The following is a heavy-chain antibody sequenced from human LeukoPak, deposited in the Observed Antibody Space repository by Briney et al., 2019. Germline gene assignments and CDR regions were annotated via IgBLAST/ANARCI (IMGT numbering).Heavy chain of an antibody. CDR1: GFTFSSYA. Sequence: GGSLRLSCAASGFTFSSYAMHWVRQAPGKGLEWVSGISWNSGSIGYADSVKGRFTISRDNAKNSLYLQMNSLRAEDTALYYCAKDMGIDRSGPIDYWGQGTLVTVSS. J-gene: IGHJ4*02. CDR3: AKDMGIDRSGPIDY. V-gene: IGHV3-9*01. D-gene: IGHD3-22*01. CDR2: ISWNSGSI.